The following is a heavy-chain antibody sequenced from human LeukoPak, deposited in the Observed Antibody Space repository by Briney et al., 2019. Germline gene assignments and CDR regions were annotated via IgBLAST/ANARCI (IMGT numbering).Heavy chain of an antibody. CDR3: AKDPPQSYCSSTSCWSDY. D-gene: IGHD2-2*01. CDR1: GFTFSSYG. J-gene: IGHJ4*02. Sequence: GGSLRLSCAASGFTFSSYGMHWVRQAPGKGLEWVAVIWYDGSNKYYADSVKGRFTISRDNSKNTLYLQMNSLRAEDTAVYYCAKDPPQSYCSSTSCWSDYWGQGTLVTVSS. CDR2: IWYDGSNK. V-gene: IGHV3-33*06.